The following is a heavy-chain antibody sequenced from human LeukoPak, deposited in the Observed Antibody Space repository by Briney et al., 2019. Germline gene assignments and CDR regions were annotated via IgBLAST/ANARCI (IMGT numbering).Heavy chain of an antibody. V-gene: IGHV3-53*04. CDR3: ARDLSGVSPFDY. J-gene: IGHJ4*02. Sequence: GGSLRLSCAVSGFTVSSNYMSWVRQPPGKGLEWVSVIYSGGSTYYADSVKGRFTISRHDSRDTLYLQMNSLRVEDTAVYYCARDLSGVSPFDYWGQGTLVTVSS. CDR2: IYSGGST. D-gene: IGHD2-8*01. CDR1: GFTVSSNY.